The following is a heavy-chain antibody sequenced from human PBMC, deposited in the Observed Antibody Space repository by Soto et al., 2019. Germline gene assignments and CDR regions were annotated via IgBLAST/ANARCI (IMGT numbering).Heavy chain of an antibody. V-gene: IGHV1-58*01. CDR3: AADLEGILTGPDAFDI. J-gene: IGHJ3*02. CDR1: GFTFTSSA. CDR2: IVVGSGNT. D-gene: IGHD3-9*01. Sequence: SVQVSCKASGFTFTSSAVQWARQARGQRLEWIGWIVVGSGNTNYAQKFQERVTITRDMSTSTAYMELSSLRSEDTALYYCAADLEGILTGPDAFDIWGQGTMVTVSS.